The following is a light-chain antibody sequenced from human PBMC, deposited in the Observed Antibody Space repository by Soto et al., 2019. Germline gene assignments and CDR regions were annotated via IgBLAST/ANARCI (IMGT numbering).Light chain of an antibody. J-gene: IGKJ1*01. V-gene: IGKV3-20*01. CDR3: QQDGSSPKT. CDR2: TAS. Sequence: EIVLTQSPGTLSLSPGERATLSCRASQSVSSNYLAWFQQTPGQAPRLLIYTASTRATGIPDRFSGSGSGTDFTLTISSLEPEDFAVYYCQQDGSSPKTFGQGTKVEI. CDR1: QSVSSNY.